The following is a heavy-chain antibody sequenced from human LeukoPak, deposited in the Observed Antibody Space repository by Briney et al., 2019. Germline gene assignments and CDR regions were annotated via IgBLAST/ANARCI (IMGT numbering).Heavy chain of an antibody. D-gene: IGHD3-22*01. J-gene: IGHJ4*02. CDR1: GFTFSTFV. V-gene: IGHV3-48*04. CDR3: ARVGSSGFQDY. CDR2: ISSSGSTI. Sequence: GGSLRLSCVASGFTFSTFVMTWVRQAPGKGLEWVSYISSSGSTIYYADSVKGRFTISRDNAKNSLYLQMNSLRAEDTAVYYCARVGSSGFQDYWGQGTLVTVSS.